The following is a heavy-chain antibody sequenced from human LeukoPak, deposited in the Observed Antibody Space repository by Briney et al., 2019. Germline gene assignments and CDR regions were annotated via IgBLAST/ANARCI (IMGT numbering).Heavy chain of an antibody. V-gene: IGHV1-2*02. CDR3: ASSIVYCSSTSCYFN. CDR1: GYTFTGYF. J-gene: IGHJ4*02. Sequence: ASVKVSCKASGYTFTGYFMHWVRQAPGQGLEWMGWINPNSGGTNYAQKFQGRVTMTRDTSISTAYMELSRLRSDDTDVYYCASSIVYCSSTSCYFNWGQGTLVTVSS. D-gene: IGHD2-2*01. CDR2: INPNSGGT.